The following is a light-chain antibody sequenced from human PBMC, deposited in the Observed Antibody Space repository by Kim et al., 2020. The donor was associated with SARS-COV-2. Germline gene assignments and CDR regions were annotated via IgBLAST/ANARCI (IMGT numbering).Light chain of an antibody. CDR1: QSISSSH. Sequence: EIVLTQSPGTLSLSPGERATLSCRASQSISSSHLAWYQQTPGQAPRFLFSGASNRATGIPDRFSVSGSGTDFTLTITRLEPEDVAVYYCQQFSSSPNTFGQGTKLEI. CDR2: GAS. V-gene: IGKV3-20*01. J-gene: IGKJ2*01. CDR3: QQFSSSPNT.